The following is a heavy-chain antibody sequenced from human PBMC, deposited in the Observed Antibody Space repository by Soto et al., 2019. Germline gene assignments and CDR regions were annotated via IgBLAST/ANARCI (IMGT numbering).Heavy chain of an antibody. J-gene: IGHJ5*02. CDR2: IYYSGST. CDR1: GGSISSSRYY. D-gene: IGHD3-3*01. CDR3: ARQSVYWSLDPNWFDP. Sequence: QLQLQESGPGLVKPSETLSLTCTVSGGSISSSRYYWGWIRQPPGKGLEWIGSIYYSGSTYYNPSLKSRVTRSVDTSKNQFSLKLSSVTAADTGVYYCARQSVYWSLDPNWFDPGGQGTLVTVSS. V-gene: IGHV4-39*01.